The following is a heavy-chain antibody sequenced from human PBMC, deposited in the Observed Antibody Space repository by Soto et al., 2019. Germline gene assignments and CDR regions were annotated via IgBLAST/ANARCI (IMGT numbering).Heavy chain of an antibody. CDR2: ISGSGGST. V-gene: IGHV3-23*01. CDR3: AKAEQLWSNDRSFDY. CDR1: GFTFSSYA. J-gene: IGHJ4*02. Sequence: GALRLSCAASGFTFSSYAMSWVRQAPGKGLEWVSAISGSGGSTYYADSVKGRFTISRDNSKNTLYLQMNSLRAEDTAVYYCAKAEQLWSNDRSFDYWGQGTLVTVSS. D-gene: IGHD5-18*01.